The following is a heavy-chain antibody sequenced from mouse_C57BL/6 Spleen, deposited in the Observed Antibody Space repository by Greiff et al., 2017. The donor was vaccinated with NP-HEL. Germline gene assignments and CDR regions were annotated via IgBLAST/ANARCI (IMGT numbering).Heavy chain of an antibody. J-gene: IGHJ4*01. CDR2: IHPNSGST. CDR1: GYTFTSYW. Sequence: VQLQQPGAELVKPGASVKLSCKASGYTFTSYWMHWVKQRPGQGLEWIGMIHPNSGSTNYNEKFKSKATLTVDKSSSTAYMQLSSLTSEDSAVYYCAREATVVADYAMDYWGQGTSVTVSS. CDR3: AREATVVADYAMDY. D-gene: IGHD1-1*01. V-gene: IGHV1-64*01.